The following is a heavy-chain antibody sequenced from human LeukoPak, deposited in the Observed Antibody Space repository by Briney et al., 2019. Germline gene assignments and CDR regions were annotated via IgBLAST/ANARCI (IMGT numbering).Heavy chain of an antibody. Sequence: SETLSLTCTVSGGSISSYYWSWIRPPAGKGLEWIGRIYTSGSTNYNPSLKSRVTMSVDTSKNQFSLKLSSVTAADTAVYYCARIGGSYYEYYFDYWGQGTLVTVSS. CDR1: GGSISSYY. CDR3: ARIGGSYYEYYFDY. J-gene: IGHJ4*02. CDR2: IYTSGST. V-gene: IGHV4-4*07. D-gene: IGHD1-26*01.